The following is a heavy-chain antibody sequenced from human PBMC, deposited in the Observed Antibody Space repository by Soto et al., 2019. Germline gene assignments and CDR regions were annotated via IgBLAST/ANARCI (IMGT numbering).Heavy chain of an antibody. Sequence: EVQLLESGGGLIQPGGSLRLSCAVSGFTFSAYSMSWVRQAPGKGLEWVSGISGLGGSTYYADSVKGRFTISRDNSKNTLYLQVSSLRAEDTAVYYCAKSSGKTWERYYFDYLGQGTLLIVSS. CDR1: GFTFSAYS. V-gene: IGHV3-23*01. D-gene: IGHD1-26*01. CDR3: AKSSGKTWERYYFDY. CDR2: ISGLGGST. J-gene: IGHJ4*02.